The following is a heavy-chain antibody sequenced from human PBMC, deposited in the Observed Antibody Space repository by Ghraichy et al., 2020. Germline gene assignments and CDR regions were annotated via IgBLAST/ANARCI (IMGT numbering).Heavy chain of an antibody. CDR2: ISGSASRT. CDR3: ARYCSSTSCYALNYYYYYMDV. Sequence: SCAASGFSFSSYAINWVRQAPGKGLEWVSGISGSASRTYYAESVKGRFTISRDNSKNTLYLQINSLRAEDTAVYYCARYCSSTSCYALNYYYYYMDVWGKGTTVTVSS. J-gene: IGHJ6*03. CDR1: GFSFSSYA. V-gene: IGHV3-23*01. D-gene: IGHD2-2*01.